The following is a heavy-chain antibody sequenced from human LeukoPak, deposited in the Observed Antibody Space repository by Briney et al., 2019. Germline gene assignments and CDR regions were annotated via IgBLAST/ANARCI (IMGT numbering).Heavy chain of an antibody. CDR3: AKVVVPYSYYDMDV. D-gene: IGHD2-15*01. CDR2: ISGSGGST. V-gene: IGHV3-23*01. CDR1: GFTFSSYA. Sequence: GGSLRLSCAASGFTFSSYAMSWVRPAPGKGLEWVSVISGSGGSTYYADSVKGRFTISRDNSKNTLYLQMNSLRAEDTAVYYCAKVVVPYSYYDMDVWGQGTTVTVSS. J-gene: IGHJ6*02.